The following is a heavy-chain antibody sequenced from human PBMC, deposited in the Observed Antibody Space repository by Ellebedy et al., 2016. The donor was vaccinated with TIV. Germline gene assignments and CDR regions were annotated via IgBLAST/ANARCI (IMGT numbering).Heavy chain of an antibody. Sequence: GESLKISCAASGFSFRSYWMSWVRQAPGKGLEWVANMRDEGSEKNYVESVRGRFTISRDNLKNSLYLHMSSLRAEDTAVYYCATDGSYGDYLSPTHAFENWGQGTMVIVSS. D-gene: IGHD4-17*01. CDR2: MRDEGSEK. CDR1: GFSFRSYW. J-gene: IGHJ3*02. CDR3: ATDGSYGDYLSPTHAFEN. V-gene: IGHV3-7*01.